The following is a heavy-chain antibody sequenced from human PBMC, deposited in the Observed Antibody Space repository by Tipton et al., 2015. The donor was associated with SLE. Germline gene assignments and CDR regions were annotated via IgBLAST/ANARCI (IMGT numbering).Heavy chain of an antibody. CDR1: GGSISSYY. V-gene: IGHV4-59*12. J-gene: IGHJ4*02. D-gene: IGHD6-19*01. CDR3: AREQSPVALFDH. CDR2: IYHSGST. Sequence: GLVKPSETRSLTCTVSGGSISSYYWSWIRQPPGKGLEWIGYIYHSGSTNYNPSLKSRVTISVDTSKNQFSLKLSSVTAADTAVYYCAREQSPVALFDHWGQGTLVTVSS.